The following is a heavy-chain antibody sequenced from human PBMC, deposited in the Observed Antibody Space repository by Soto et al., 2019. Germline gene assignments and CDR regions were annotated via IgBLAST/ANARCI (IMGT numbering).Heavy chain of an antibody. CDR2: IYWDDDK. CDR3: AHFGYCPTTICPTGVHWFDP. Sequence: QITLKESGPTLVKPTQTLTLTCTVSGFSLSTSGVGVGWIRQPPGKALEWLALIYWDDDKRYSPSLKSRLTITKDTSENQVVLTMTNMDPVDTGTYYCAHFGYCPTTICPTGVHWFDPWGQGTLVTVSS. D-gene: IGHD2-2*03. CDR1: GFSLSTSGVG. J-gene: IGHJ5*02. V-gene: IGHV2-5*02.